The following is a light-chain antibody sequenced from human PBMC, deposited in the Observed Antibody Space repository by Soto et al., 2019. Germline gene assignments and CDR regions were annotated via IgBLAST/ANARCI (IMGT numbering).Light chain of an antibody. V-gene: IGKV3-20*01. Sequence: EIVLTQSPGTLSLSPGERATLSCRASQSVSSSYLAWYQQKPGQSPSLLIYGASSRATGIPDRFSGSGSGTDFTLTITRLEPEDLAVYYCQQYGTSPWTFGQGTKVDIK. CDR2: GAS. CDR3: QQYGTSPWT. J-gene: IGKJ1*01. CDR1: QSVSSSY.